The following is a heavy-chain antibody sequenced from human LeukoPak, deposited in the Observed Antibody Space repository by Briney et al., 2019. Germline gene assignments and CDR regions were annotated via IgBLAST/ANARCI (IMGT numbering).Heavy chain of an antibody. Sequence: ASVKVSCKASGYTFTGYYMHWVRQAPGQGLEWMGWNNPNSGGTNYAQKFQGRVTMTRDTSISTAYMELSRLRSDDTAVYYCARVRYYDSSGRNFDYWGQGTLVTVSS. J-gene: IGHJ4*02. CDR2: NNPNSGGT. CDR3: ARVRYYDSSGRNFDY. V-gene: IGHV1-2*02. CDR1: GYTFTGYY. D-gene: IGHD3-22*01.